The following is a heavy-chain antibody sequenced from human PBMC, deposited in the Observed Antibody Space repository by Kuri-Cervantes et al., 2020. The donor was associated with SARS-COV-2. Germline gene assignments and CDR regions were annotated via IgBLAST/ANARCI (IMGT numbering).Heavy chain of an antibody. D-gene: IGHD5-18*01. CDR1: GDPMSSGNYY. V-gene: IGHV4-61*09. CDR2: IYTTGST. CDR3: VRVSWMQLWLRYFDY. Sequence: LRLSCTVSGDPMSSGNYYWSWIRQPAGKGLEWIGHIYTTGSTDYNPSLKSRVSISLDKSKNQFSLKLSSVTSADTAVYYCVRVSWMQLWLRYFDYWGQGTPVTVSS. J-gene: IGHJ4*02.